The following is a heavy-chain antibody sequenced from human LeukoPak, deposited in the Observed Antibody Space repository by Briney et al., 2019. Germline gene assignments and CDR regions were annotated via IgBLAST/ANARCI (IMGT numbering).Heavy chain of an antibody. CDR3: ARAHYSGSGTYYNRAFDY. Sequence: SETLSLTCTVSGGSISSYYWSWIRQPPGKGLEWIGYIYYRGTINYNPSLKSRVTVSIDTSNNQFSLKLSSVTAADTAVYYCARAHYSGSGTYYNRAFDYWGQGTLVTVSS. CDR2: IYYRGTI. V-gene: IGHV4-59*01. CDR1: GGSISSYY. D-gene: IGHD3-10*01. J-gene: IGHJ4*02.